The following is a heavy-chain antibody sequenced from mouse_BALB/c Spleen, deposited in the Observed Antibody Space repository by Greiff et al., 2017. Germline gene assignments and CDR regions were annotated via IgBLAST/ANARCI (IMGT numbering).Heavy chain of an antibody. V-gene: IGHV1-63*02. Sequence: VQLQQSGAELVRLGTSVKISCKALGYTSTNYWLGWVKQRPGHGLEWIGDIYPGGGYTNYNEKFKGKATLTADTSSNTAYMQLSSLTSEDSAVYFCARSEYGNFYYIDYWGQGTTLTVSS. CDR1: GYTSTNYW. D-gene: IGHD2-10*02. CDR2: IYPGGGYT. CDR3: ARSEYGNFYYIDY. J-gene: IGHJ2*01.